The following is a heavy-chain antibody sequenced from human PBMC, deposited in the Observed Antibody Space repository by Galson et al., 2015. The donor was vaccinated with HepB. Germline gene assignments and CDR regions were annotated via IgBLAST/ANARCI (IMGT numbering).Heavy chain of an antibody. V-gene: IGHV1-18*01. D-gene: IGHD2-2*01. CDR2: ISAYNGNT. CDR3: AREVCSSTSCYLEGWFDP. Sequence: SCKASGYTFTSYGISWVRQAPGQGLEWMGWISAYNGNTNYAQKLQGRVTMTTDTSTSTAYMELRSLRSDDTAVYYCAREVCSSTSCYLEGWFDPWGQGTLVTVSS. CDR1: GYTFTSYG. J-gene: IGHJ5*02.